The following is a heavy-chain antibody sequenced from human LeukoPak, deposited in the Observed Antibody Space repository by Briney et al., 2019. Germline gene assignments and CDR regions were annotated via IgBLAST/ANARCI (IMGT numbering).Heavy chain of an antibody. D-gene: IGHD2-15*01. Sequence: SETLSLTCSVSGTALRTGGFSWNWIRQHPGKGLEWIGHIDNRGNTYYNPSLKSRVKVSLDTSKNQFSLQVSSVTVADTAVFFCASSGVYCSGGRCDSLDYWGQGTLVTVSS. V-gene: IGHV4-31*03. J-gene: IGHJ4*02. CDR3: ASSGVYCSGGRCDSLDY. CDR2: IDNRGNT. CDR1: GTALRTGGFS.